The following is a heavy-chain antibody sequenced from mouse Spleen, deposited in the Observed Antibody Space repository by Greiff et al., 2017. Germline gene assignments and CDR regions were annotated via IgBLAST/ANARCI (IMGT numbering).Heavy chain of an antibody. J-gene: IGHJ2*01. CDR1: GYTFTDYY. V-gene: IGHV1-26*01. CDR3: ARDWEGRDYFDY. Sequence: EVQLQQSGPELVKPGASVKISCKASGYTFTDYYMNWVKQSHGKSLEWIGDINPNNGGTSYNQKFKGKATLTVDKSSSTAYMELRSLTSEDSAVYYCARDWEGRDYFDYWGQGTTLTVSS. D-gene: IGHD4-1*01. CDR2: INPNNGGT.